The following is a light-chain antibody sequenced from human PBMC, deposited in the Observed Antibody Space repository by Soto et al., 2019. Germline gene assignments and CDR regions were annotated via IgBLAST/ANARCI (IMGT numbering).Light chain of an antibody. CDR2: GAS. CDR1: QSVSSSD. J-gene: IGKJ1*01. Sequence: EIVLTQSPGTLSLSPGERATLSCRASQSVSSSDLAWYQQKPGQAPRLLIYGASSRAAGIPDRFSGSGSGTDFTLTISRLEPEVFAVYYCQQYGSSPRTFGQGTKVEIK. V-gene: IGKV3-20*01. CDR3: QQYGSSPRT.